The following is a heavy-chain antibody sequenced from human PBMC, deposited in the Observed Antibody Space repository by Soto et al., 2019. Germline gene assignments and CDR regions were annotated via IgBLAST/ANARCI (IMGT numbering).Heavy chain of an antibody. J-gene: IGHJ4*01. CDR3: AKGSSHVRPYYFDY. Sequence: EVQLLESGGNLIQPGGSLRLSCAASGFTFSSYAMSWVRQAPGKGLDWFSSISPGGSTTYYADSVRGRFTISRDNSKNTLYLQMNSLTAEDTAVYYCAKGSSHVRPYYFDYWGHGTLVTVSS. CDR2: ISPGGSTT. D-gene: IGHD3-10*01. CDR1: GFTFSSYA. V-gene: IGHV3-23*01.